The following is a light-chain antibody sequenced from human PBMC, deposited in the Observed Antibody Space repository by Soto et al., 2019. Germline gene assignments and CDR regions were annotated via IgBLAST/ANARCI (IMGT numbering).Light chain of an antibody. V-gene: IGKV1-5*01. CDR1: QSISSW. CDR2: DAS. CDR3: QQYYSYSIT. J-gene: IGKJ3*01. Sequence: DIQMTQSPSTLSASVGDRVTITCRASQSISSWLAWYQQKPGKAPKLLIYDASSLESGVPSRFSGSGSGTEFTITIISLEPDDFATCYCQQYYSYSITFGPGTKVEIK.